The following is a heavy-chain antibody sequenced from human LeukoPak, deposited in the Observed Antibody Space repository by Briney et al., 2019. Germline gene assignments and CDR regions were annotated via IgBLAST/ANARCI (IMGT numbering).Heavy chain of an antibody. J-gene: IGHJ4*02. D-gene: IGHD6-13*01. CDR3: ARAIAAAATGDY. Sequence: GASVKVSCKASGYTFTSYGISWVRQAPGQGLEWTGWISAYNGNTNRAQKFQGRVTMTTDTSTSTAYMELRSLRSDDTAVYYCARAIAAAATGDYWGQGTLVTVSS. CDR1: GYTFTSYG. CDR2: ISAYNGNT. V-gene: IGHV1-18*01.